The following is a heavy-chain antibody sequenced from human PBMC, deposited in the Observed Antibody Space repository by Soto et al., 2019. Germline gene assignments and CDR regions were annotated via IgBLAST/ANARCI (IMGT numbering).Heavy chain of an antibody. CDR1: GFTVSSNY. Sequence: GGSLGLSCAASGFTVSSNYMSWVRQAPGKGLEWVSAISGSGGSTYYADSVKGRFTISRDNSKNTLYLQMNSLRAEDTAVYYCAKEPRNDSSGYYXYWGQGTLVXVSS. D-gene: IGHD3-22*01. CDR2: ISGSGGST. CDR3: AKEPRNDSSGYYXY. V-gene: IGHV3-23*01. J-gene: IGHJ4*02.